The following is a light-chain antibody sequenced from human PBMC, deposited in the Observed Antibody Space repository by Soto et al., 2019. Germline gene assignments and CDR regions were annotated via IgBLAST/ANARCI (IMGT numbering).Light chain of an antibody. V-gene: IGLV2-14*01. Sequence: QSVLTQPASVSGSPGQSITISCTGTSSDIGAYDYVSWFQQYPGKAPTLLIYEVTFRPSGVSSRFSGSKSGNTASLTISGLQTEDEADYYCGSYASATLIFGGGTKVTVL. CDR2: EVT. CDR3: GSYASATLI. J-gene: IGLJ2*01. CDR1: SSDIGAYDY.